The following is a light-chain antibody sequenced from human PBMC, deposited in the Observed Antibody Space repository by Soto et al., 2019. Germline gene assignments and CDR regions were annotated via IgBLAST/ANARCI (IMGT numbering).Light chain of an antibody. CDR1: QSVINRY. V-gene: IGKV3-20*01. CDR2: GAS. J-gene: IGKJ4*01. Sequence: EIVLTQSPGTLSLSPGERATLSCRASQSVINRYLAWYQLKPGQAPRLFIYGASNRATGIPDRFRGSGAGTDFILTISSLEPEDFAVYYCQQYGSSTPTFGCGTKVEIK. CDR3: QQYGSSTPT.